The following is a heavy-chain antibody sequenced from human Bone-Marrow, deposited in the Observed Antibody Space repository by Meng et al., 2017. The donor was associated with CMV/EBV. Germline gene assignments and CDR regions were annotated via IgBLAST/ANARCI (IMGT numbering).Heavy chain of an antibody. CDR3: ARVPRKDIVVFTDKGGFDY. CDR1: GGSVSSGSYY. CDR2: IYYSGST. Sequence: SETLSLTCTVSGGSVSSGSYYWSWIRQPPGKGLEWIGSIYYSGSTYYNPSLKSRVTISVDTSKNQFSLKLSSVTAADTAVYYCARVPRKDIVVFTDKGGFDYWGQGTLVTVSS. V-gene: IGHV4-39*07. D-gene: IGHD2-2*01. J-gene: IGHJ4*02.